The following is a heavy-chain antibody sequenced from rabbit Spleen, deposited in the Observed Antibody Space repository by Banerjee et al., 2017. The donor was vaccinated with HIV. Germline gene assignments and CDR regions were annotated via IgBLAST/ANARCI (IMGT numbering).Heavy chain of an antibody. CDR2: IDPVFGIT. Sequence: QVKETGGGLVQPGGSLTLSCKASGFDFRRYYLTWVRQAPGKGLEWIGCIDPVFGITYYASWVNGRFTISSHNAQNTLYLQLHSLTDADTATYFCVRGASDSGYYSLWGPGTLVTVS. CDR1: GFDFRRYY. J-gene: IGHJ6*01. D-gene: IGHD1-1*01. CDR3: VRGASDSGYYSL. V-gene: IGHV1S7*01.